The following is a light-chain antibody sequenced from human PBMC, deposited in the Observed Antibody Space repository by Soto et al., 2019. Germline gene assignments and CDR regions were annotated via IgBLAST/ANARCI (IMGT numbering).Light chain of an antibody. V-gene: IGKV2-28*01. CDR3: TQAPQTPWP. CDR1: QSLLHSNGYSY. J-gene: IGKJ1*01. CDR2: LSS. Sequence: IWVTQCPNSLPVIPGEAASISCSSSQSLLHSNGYSYLDWFLQKPGQSPRLLMYLSSKRASGVPDRFSGSGSGTDFTLKISRVEAEDVRVYYSTQAPQTPWPFGQGTKVDIK.